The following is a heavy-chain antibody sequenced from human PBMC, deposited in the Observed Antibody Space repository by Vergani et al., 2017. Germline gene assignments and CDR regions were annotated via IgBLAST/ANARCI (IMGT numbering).Heavy chain of an antibody. V-gene: IGHV4-4*07. CDR3: SRSRIYYGAGSPDY. Sequence: QVQLQESGPGLVKPSQTLSLTCRVSGASINSRYYWPWVRQPAGKGLQWIGRVYFTGSTNYNPSLGSRVSISVDTSKSQFSLRLTSVTAADTAVYYCSRSRIYYGAGSPDYWGQGTLVTVSS. D-gene: IGHD3-10*01. CDR2: VYFTGST. CDR1: GASINSRYY. J-gene: IGHJ4*02.